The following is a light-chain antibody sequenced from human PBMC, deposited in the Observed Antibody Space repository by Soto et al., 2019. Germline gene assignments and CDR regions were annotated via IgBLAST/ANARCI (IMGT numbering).Light chain of an antibody. CDR3: QQYGSSPPVT. J-gene: IGKJ4*01. Sequence: EIVLTQSPGTLSLSPGERATLSCRASQSVSSSYLAWYQQKPGQAPRLLIYGASSRATGIPDRFSGSGSGTDFTLTISRLEPEDFAVYYCQQYGSSPPVTFGGETNVEIK. CDR2: GAS. V-gene: IGKV3-20*01. CDR1: QSVSSSY.